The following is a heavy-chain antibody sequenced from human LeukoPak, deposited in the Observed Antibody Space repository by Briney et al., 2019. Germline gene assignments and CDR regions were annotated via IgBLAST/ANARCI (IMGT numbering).Heavy chain of an antibody. J-gene: IGHJ3*01. V-gene: IGHV3-53*05. Sequence: GGSLRLSCAASGFTVSSNYMSWVRQAPGKGLEWVSVIYSGGSTYYADSVKGRFTISRDTSKNSLYLQMNRLRDKDTAVYYCAKSRAPTAAPDAFDVWGQGTMVTVSS. CDR3: AKSRAPTAAPDAFDV. CDR1: GFTVSSNY. CDR2: IYSGGST. D-gene: IGHD1-14*01.